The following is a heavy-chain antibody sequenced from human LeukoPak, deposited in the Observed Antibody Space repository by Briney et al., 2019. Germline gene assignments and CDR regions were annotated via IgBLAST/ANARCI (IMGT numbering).Heavy chain of an antibody. J-gene: IGHJ4*02. CDR2: IGQDGSVK. CDR1: GFTFSSYA. D-gene: IGHD2-15*01. V-gene: IGHV3-7*01. CDR3: GTQCSGGICPEN. Sequence: GGSLRLSCAASGFTFSSYAMHWVRQAPGKGLEWVGNIGQDGSVKNYADSVEGRFTISRDNAKNSVFLQMNRLRAEDTAFYYCGTQCSGGICPENWGRGTLVTVSS.